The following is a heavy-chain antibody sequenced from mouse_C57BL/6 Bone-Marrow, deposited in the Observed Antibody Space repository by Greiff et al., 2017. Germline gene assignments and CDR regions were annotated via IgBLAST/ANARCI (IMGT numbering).Heavy chain of an antibody. J-gene: IGHJ3*01. V-gene: IGHV1-4*01. CDR3: ASRGRGAWFAY. Sequence: QVQLKQSGAELARPGASVKMSCKASGYTFTSYTMHWVKQRPGQGLEWIGYINPSSGYTKYNQKFKDKDTLTADKSSSTAYMQLSSLTSEDSAVYYGASRGRGAWFAYWGQGTLVTVSA. CDR2: INPSSGYT. CDR1: GYTFTSYT. D-gene: IGHD4-1*01.